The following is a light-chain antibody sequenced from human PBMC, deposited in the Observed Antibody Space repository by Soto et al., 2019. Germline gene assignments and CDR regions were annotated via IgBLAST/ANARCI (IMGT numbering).Light chain of an antibody. Sequence: DNVLTQSPATLSLSPRERPSLSCRAIQSVSSYLAWYQQKPGQAPRLLIYYTTYRATGIPARFSGSGSGTDFTLTISSLEPEDSAVYYCQHRSDWPPRITFGQGTRLEI. V-gene: IGKV3-11*01. CDR3: QHRSDWPPRIT. J-gene: IGKJ5*01. CDR1: QSVSSY. CDR2: YTT.